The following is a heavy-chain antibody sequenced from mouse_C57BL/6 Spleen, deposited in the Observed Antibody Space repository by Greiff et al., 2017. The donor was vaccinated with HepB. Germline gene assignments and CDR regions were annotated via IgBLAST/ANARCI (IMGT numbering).Heavy chain of an antibody. CDR1: GYSITSGYY. D-gene: IGHD6-1*01. CDR3: AREGDASPYFDY. CDR2: ISYDGSN. Sequence: VQLKESGPGLVKPSQSLSLTCSVTGYSITSGYYWNWIRQFPGNKLEWMGYISYDGSNNYNPSLKNRISITRDTSKNQFFLKLNSVTTEDTATYYCAREGDASPYFDYWGQGTTLTVSS. V-gene: IGHV3-6*01. J-gene: IGHJ2*01.